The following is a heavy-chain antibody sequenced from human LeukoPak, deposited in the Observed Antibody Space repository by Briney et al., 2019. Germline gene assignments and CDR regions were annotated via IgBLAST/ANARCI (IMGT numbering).Heavy chain of an antibody. CDR2: INPSIGTT. D-gene: IGHD1-26*01. J-gene: IGHJ4*02. V-gene: IGHV1-46*01. CDR1: GYTFTSYY. CDR3: AKIVGASNGYFDY. Sequence: ASVKVSFKASGYTFTSYYMHWVRQAPGQGLEWMGIINPSIGTTSYAQKFQGRVTMTRDTYTTTVYMELSSLRSEDTAVYYCAKIVGASNGYFDYWGQGTLVTVSS.